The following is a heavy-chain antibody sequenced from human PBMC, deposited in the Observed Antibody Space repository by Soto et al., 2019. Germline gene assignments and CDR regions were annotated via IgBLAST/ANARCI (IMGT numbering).Heavy chain of an antibody. D-gene: IGHD3-10*01. CDR3: ARAKRRYFGSGADSFDA. Sequence: SETLSLTCTVSGGSISKDEYYWGWIRQPPGKGLEWIGYINYSGRTFYNPSLENRLAISVDTSKNQFSLKLSSVTAADTAVYYCARAKRRYFGSGADSFDAWGQGILVTVSS. CDR1: GGSISKDEYY. V-gene: IGHV4-30-4*01. J-gene: IGHJ5*02. CDR2: INYSGRT.